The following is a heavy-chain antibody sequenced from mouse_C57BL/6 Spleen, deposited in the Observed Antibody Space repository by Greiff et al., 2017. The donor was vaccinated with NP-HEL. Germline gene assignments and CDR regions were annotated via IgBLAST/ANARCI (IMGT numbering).Heavy chain of an antibody. CDR1: GYTFTSYG. D-gene: IGHD2-1*01. V-gene: IGHV1-81*01. J-gene: IGHJ2*01. Sequence: VKLMESGAELARPGASVKLSCKASGYTFTSYGISWVKQRTGQGLEWIGEIYPRSGNTYYNEKFKGKATLTADKSSSTAYMELRSLTSEDSAVYFCARDLYYGNPFDYWGQGTTLTVSS. CDR3: ARDLYYGNPFDY. CDR2: IYPRSGNT.